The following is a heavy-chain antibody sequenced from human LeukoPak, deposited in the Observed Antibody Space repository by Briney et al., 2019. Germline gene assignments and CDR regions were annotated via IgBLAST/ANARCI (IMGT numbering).Heavy chain of an antibody. V-gene: IGHV3-7*01. CDR2: IKQDGSEK. CDR3: VRDLAGPPQEAFDI. Sequence: GGSLRLSCAASGFTFSSYWMSWVRQAPGKGLEWVANIKQDGSEKYYVDSVKGRFTISRDNAKNSLYLQMNSLRADDTALYYCVRDLAGPPQEAFDIWGQGTMVTVSS. J-gene: IGHJ3*02. CDR1: GFTFSSYW.